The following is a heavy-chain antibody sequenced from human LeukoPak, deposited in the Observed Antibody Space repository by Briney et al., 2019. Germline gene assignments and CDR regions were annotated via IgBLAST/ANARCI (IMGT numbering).Heavy chain of an antibody. CDR2: ISLTSNDI. V-gene: IGHV3-21*01. Sequence: SGGSLRLSCAASGCTFSSYAMNWVRQAPGKGLEWVSSISLTSNDIYYAASVRGRFIISRDNAKNLLSLQMNSLRAEDTALYYCARGDTSLQRNDALDIWGQGTMVSVSS. CDR3: ARGDTSLQRNDALDI. J-gene: IGHJ3*02. CDR1: GCTFSSYA. D-gene: IGHD2/OR15-2a*01.